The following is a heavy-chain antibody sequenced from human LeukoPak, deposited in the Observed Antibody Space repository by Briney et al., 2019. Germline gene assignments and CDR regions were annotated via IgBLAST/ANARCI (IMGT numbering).Heavy chain of an antibody. D-gene: IGHD6-13*01. V-gene: IGHV4-4*02. CDR1: GGSISSSNW. CDR3: ALIAAAGTEFDY. Sequence: PSETLSLTCAVSGGSISSSNWWSWVRQPPGKGLEWIGEIYHSGSTNYNPSLKSRVTISVDKSKNQFSLKLSSATAADTAVYYCALIAAAGTEFDYWGQGTLVTVSS. J-gene: IGHJ4*02. CDR2: IYHSGST.